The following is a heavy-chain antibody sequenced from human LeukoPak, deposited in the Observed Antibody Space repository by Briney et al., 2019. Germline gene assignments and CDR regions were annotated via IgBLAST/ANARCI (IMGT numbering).Heavy chain of an antibody. CDR2: ISYDGSNK. CDR1: GFTFSSYA. Sequence: GKSLRLSCAASGFTFSSYAMHWVRQAPGKGLEWVAVISYDGSNKYYADSVKGRFTISRDNSKNTLYLQMNSLRAEDTAVYYCATDILTGYYITDIDYWGQGTLVTVSS. D-gene: IGHD3-9*01. J-gene: IGHJ4*02. CDR3: ATDILTGYYITDIDY. V-gene: IGHV3-30-3*01.